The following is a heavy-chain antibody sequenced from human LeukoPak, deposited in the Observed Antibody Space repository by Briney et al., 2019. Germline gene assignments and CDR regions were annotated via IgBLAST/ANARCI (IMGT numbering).Heavy chain of an antibody. CDR2: MNPNSGNT. D-gene: IGHD6-13*01. V-gene: IGHV1-8*01. CDR3: ARGYSSSWYGYYYYYYGMDV. CDR1: GYTFTSYD. J-gene: IGHJ6*02. Sequence: ASVKVSCKASGYTFTSYDINWVRQATGQGLEWMGWMNPNSGNTGYAQKLQGRVTMTTDTSTSTAYMELRSLRSDDTAVYYCARGYSSSWYGYYYYYYGMDVWGQGTTVTVSS.